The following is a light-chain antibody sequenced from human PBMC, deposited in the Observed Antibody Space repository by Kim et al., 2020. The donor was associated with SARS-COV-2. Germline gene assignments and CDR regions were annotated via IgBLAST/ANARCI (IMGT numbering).Light chain of an antibody. J-gene: IGLJ3*02. CDR2: RNN. CDR3: SACDSSLNAWV. CDR1: NNNVGNQG. V-gene: IGLV10-54*04. Sequence: RHTGTRNCTGNNNNVGNQGATWLQQHQGHPPKLLSYRNNNRPSGISERVSASRSGDTASLTITGLQPEDETDYYCSACDSSLNAWVFGGGTQLTVL.